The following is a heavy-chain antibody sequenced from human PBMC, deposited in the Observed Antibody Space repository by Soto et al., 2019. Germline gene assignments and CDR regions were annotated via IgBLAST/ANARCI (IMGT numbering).Heavy chain of an antibody. CDR1: GAPITSNY. J-gene: IGHJ5*02. V-gene: IGHV4-59*01. D-gene: IGHD3-9*01. CDR3: ARVPVTGCFDWVDP. CDR2: LDHQGYS. Sequence: SETLSLTCSVSGAPITSNYGTWIRQPPGKGLEWIGYLDHQGYSNYTPSLRSRVSISIDTSKNQLSLKVHSVTAADTAVYYCARVPVTGCFDWVDPWGQGTLVTVSS.